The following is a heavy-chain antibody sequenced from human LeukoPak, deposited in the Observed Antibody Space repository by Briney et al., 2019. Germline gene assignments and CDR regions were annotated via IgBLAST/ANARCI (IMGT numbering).Heavy chain of an antibody. CDR1: GYTFTGYY. Sequence: GASVKVSCKASGYTFTGYYMHWVRQAPGQGLEWMGWINSNSGGTNYAQKFQGRVTMTRDTSISTAYMELSRLRSDDTAVYYCAREFQAEQQLVRVWFDPWGQGTLVTVSS. D-gene: IGHD6-13*01. CDR2: INSNSGGT. V-gene: IGHV1-2*02. J-gene: IGHJ5*02. CDR3: AREFQAEQQLVRVWFDP.